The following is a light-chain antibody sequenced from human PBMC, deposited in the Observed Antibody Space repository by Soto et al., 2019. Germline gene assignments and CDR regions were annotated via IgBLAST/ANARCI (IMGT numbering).Light chain of an antibody. V-gene: IGKV1-27*01. CDR1: QGIRNY. J-gene: IGKJ3*01. Sequence: DIQMTQSPTSLSASVGDRVTITCRASQGIRNYVAWYQQIPGKAPKLLIYAASTFQSGVPSRFSGSGSGTAFTLTINGLQPEVVATYSCQKYSSVPVFGPGTKVEIK. CDR3: QKYSSVPV. CDR2: AAS.